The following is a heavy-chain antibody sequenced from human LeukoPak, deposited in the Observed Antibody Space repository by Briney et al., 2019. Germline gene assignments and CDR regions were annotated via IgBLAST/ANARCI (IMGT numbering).Heavy chain of an antibody. J-gene: IGHJ6*03. CDR3: AKGVVPAATYYYYYMDV. Sequence: QTGGSLRLSCAASRFTFSSYGMHWVRQAPGKGLEWVAFIRYDGSNKYYADSVKGRFTISRDNSKNTLYLQMNSLRAEDTAVYYCAKGVVPAATYYYYYMDVWGKGTTVTISS. CDR1: RFTFSSYG. V-gene: IGHV3-30*02. D-gene: IGHD2-2*01. CDR2: IRYDGSNK.